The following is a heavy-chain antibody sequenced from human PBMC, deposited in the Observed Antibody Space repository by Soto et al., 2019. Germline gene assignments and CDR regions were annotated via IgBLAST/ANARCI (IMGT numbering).Heavy chain of an antibody. J-gene: IGHJ4*02. V-gene: IGHV4-61*03. CDR3: AARHFWSGPWTHTRLDS. Sequence: SETLSLTCTVSGGSVSSVSYYWSWIRQPPGKGLEWIGQISHSGSTNYNPSLTSRVTISVDKSKNHFSLKLTSVTAADTAVYYCAARHFWSGPWTHTRLDSWGQGTLVTVSS. CDR2: ISHSGST. D-gene: IGHD3-3*02. CDR1: GGSVSSVSYY.